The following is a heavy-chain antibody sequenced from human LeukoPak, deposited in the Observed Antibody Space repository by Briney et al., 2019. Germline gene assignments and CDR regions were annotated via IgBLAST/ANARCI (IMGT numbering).Heavy chain of an antibody. D-gene: IGHD3-9*01. Sequence: SQTLSLTCAISGDSVSSNSAAWNWIRQSPSRGLEWLGRTYYRSKWYNDYAVSVKSRITINPDTSKNQFSLQLNCVTPEDTAVYYCASYDILTGSYGMGVWGQGTTVTVSS. CDR3: ASYDILTGSYGMGV. CDR2: TYYRSKWYN. J-gene: IGHJ6*02. CDR1: GDSVSSNSAA. V-gene: IGHV6-1*01.